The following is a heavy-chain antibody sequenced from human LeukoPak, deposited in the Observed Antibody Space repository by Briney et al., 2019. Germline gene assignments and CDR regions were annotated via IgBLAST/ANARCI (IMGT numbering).Heavy chain of an antibody. CDR1: GFTFSSYA. CDR3: AKGASDSSGYYYFDY. V-gene: IGHV3-23*01. J-gene: IGHJ4*02. D-gene: IGHD3-22*01. CDR2: ISGRGGST. Sequence: GSLRLSCAASGFTFSSYAMNWVRQAPGKGLEWVSVISGRGGSTDYADSVKGRFTISRDNSKNTLYLQMNNLRADDTAVYYCAKGASDSSGYYYFDYWGQGTLVTVSS.